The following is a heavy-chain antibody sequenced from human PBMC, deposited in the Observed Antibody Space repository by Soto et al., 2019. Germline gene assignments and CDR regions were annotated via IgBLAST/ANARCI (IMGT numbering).Heavy chain of an antibody. D-gene: IGHD2-2*01. V-gene: IGHV4-59*01. J-gene: IGHJ4*02. CDR3: ARGYGYCSSTSCYLLDY. Sequence: QVQLQESGPGLVKPSETLSLTCTVSGGSISSYYWSWIRQPPGKGLEWIGYIYYSGSTNYNPSLKSRVTISVDTSKNQFPLKLSSVTAADTAVYYCARGYGYCSSTSCYLLDYWGQGTLVTVSS. CDR2: IYYSGST. CDR1: GGSISSYY.